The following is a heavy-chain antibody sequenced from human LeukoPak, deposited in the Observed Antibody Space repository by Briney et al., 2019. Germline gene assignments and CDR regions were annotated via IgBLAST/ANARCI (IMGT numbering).Heavy chain of an antibody. CDR3: ARQLGYCSSTSCYADKVDY. D-gene: IGHD2-2*01. V-gene: IGHV4-39*01. J-gene: IGHJ4*02. Sequence: SETLSPTCTVSGGSISSSSNYWGWIRHPPGKGLDGFGSIYYSGSTYYNPSLKSRVTISVDTSKNQFSLKLSSVTAADTAVYYCARQLGYCSSTSCYADKVDYWGQGTLVTVSS. CDR1: GGSISSSSNY. CDR2: IYYSGST.